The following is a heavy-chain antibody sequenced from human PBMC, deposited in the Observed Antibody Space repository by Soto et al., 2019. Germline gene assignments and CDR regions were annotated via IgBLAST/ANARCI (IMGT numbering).Heavy chain of an antibody. Sequence: QVQLVQSGAEVKKPGASVKVSCKASGYTFTSYGISWVRQAPGQGLEWMGWISAYNGNTNYAQKRQGRVTMTKDTTTRTAYMELRSLRSDDTSVYYWARDEHDSSSWYIYYYYGMDVWGQGTTVTVS. D-gene: IGHD6-13*01. V-gene: IGHV1-18*01. CDR2: ISAYNGNT. CDR3: ARDEHDSSSWYIYYYYGMDV. CDR1: GYTFTSYG. J-gene: IGHJ6*02.